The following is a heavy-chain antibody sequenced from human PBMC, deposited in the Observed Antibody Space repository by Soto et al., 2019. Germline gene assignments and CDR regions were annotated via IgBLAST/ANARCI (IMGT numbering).Heavy chain of an antibody. J-gene: IGHJ4*02. D-gene: IGHD3-10*01. Sequence: ASVKVSCKASGYTFTSYGISWVRQAPGQGLEWMGWISAYNGNTNYAQKLQGRVTITRDTSASTAYMELSSLRSEDTALYYCAKESGYYYGPSDYWGQGTLVTVSS. CDR3: AKESGYYYGPSDY. CDR1: GYTFTSYG. CDR2: ISAYNGNT. V-gene: IGHV1-18*01.